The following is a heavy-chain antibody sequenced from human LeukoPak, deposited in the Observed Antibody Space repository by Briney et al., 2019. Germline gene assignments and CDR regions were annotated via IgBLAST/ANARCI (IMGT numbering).Heavy chain of an antibody. Sequence: GESLKISCEGSGYSFTTYWIGWVRQMPGKGLEWMGVTYPGGSDTRYSPSFQGQVTISADKSINTAYLQWSSLKASDSAMYYCARVAVAGFHDAFDIWGQGTMVTVSS. CDR3: ARVAVAGFHDAFDI. D-gene: IGHD6-19*01. CDR1: GYSFTTYW. V-gene: IGHV5-51*01. CDR2: TYPGGSDT. J-gene: IGHJ3*02.